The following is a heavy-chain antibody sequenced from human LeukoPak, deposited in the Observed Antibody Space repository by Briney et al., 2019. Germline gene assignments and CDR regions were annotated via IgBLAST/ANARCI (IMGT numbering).Heavy chain of an antibody. V-gene: IGHV4-39*01. D-gene: IGHD6-13*01. Sequence: SETLSLTCTVSGGSISSTTYYWGWIRQPPGKGLEWIGSIYYSGSTYYNPSLKSRVTISVDTSKNQFSLKLSSVTAADTAVYYCARLSRAAAGADYWGQGTLVTVSS. CDR3: ARLSRAAAGADY. J-gene: IGHJ4*02. CDR2: IYYSGST. CDR1: GGSISSTTYY.